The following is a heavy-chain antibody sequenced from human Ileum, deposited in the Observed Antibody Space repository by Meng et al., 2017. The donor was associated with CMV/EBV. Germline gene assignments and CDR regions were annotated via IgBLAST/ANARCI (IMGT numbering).Heavy chain of an antibody. CDR1: SGSISSDSYY. CDR2: IYYTGTT. CDR3: ATGERFWSGSTYYHYCMDV. Sequence: SATLSLTCTVSSGSISSDSYYCSWIRQPPGKGLEWIGYIYYTGTTYYNPSLKSRLTISVYTSKNQFSLKLNSMTAADTAVYYCATGERFWSGSTYYHYCMDVWGQGTTVTVSS. J-gene: IGHJ6*02. D-gene: IGHD3-3*01. V-gene: IGHV4-30-4*08.